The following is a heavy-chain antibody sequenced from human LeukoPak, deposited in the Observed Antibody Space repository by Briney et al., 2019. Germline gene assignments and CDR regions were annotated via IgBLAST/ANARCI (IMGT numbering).Heavy chain of an antibody. Sequence: SETLSLTCTVSGGSISDYYWSWIRQPAGKGLEWIGRIYTSGSTNYNPSLESRVTMSVDTSKNQFSLKLSSVTAADTAVYYCARDHYDSSGYYIVDYWGQGTLVTVSS. J-gene: IGHJ4*02. CDR2: IYTSGST. CDR3: ARDHYDSSGYYIVDY. CDR1: GGSISDYY. D-gene: IGHD3-22*01. V-gene: IGHV4-4*07.